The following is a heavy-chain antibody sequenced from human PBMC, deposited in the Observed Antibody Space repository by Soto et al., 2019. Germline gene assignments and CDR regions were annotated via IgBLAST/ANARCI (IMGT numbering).Heavy chain of an antibody. Sequence: ASVKVSCKASGGTFSSYTISWVRQAPGQGFEWMGRIIPILGIANYAQKFQGRVTITADKSTSTAYMELSSLRSEDTAVYYCAGRYSSSSLDYYYGMDVWGQGTTVTVSS. CDR3: AGRYSSSSLDYYYGMDV. D-gene: IGHD6-6*01. J-gene: IGHJ6*02. CDR2: IIPILGIA. CDR1: GGTFSSYT. V-gene: IGHV1-69*02.